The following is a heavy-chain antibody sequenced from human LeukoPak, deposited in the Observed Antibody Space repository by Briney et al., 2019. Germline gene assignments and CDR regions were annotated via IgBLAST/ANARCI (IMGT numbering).Heavy chain of an antibody. CDR2: IYYSGST. CDR3: AREPYGSGSYSAAFDP. CDR1: GGSISSYY. Sequence: SETLSLTCTVSGGSISSYYWSWIRQPPGKGLEWIGYIYYSGSTNYNPSLKSRVTISVDTSKNQFSLKLSSVTAADTAVYYCAREPYGSGSYSAAFDPWGQGTLVTVSS. D-gene: IGHD3-10*01. V-gene: IGHV4-59*01. J-gene: IGHJ5*02.